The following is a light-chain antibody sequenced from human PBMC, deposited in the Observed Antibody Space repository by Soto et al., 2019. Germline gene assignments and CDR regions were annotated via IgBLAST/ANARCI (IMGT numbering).Light chain of an antibody. CDR2: AAS. CDR3: QYCRTYRK. V-gene: IGKV3-20*01. J-gene: IGKJ1*01. CDR1: QRISSNY. Sequence: DIVLTQSPGTLSLSPGERATLSCRASQRISSNYLGWYQQKPGQAPRLLIYAASNTATGIPDRFGGSGSETEFTLTISGLEPEDSAVYYCQYCRTYRKFGHGTKVHI.